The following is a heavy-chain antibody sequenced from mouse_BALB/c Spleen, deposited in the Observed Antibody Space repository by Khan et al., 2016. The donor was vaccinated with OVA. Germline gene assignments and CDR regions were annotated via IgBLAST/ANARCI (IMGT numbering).Heavy chain of an antibody. Sequence: QVQLQQSGAELAKPGPSVKMSCKASGYTFTSYWLHWIKQRPGQGLEWIGYINPTSGYTDYNQKFKDKAPLTEDKSSSTAYMQLSSLTSDDSAVYYCARDRIDYWGQGTALTVSS. V-gene: IGHV1-4*01. CDR2: INPTSGYT. CDR3: ARDRIDY. J-gene: IGHJ2*01. CDR1: GYTFTSYW.